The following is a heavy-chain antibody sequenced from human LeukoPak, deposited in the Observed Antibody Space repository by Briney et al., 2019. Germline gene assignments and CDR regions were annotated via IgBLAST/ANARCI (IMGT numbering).Heavy chain of an antibody. D-gene: IGHD3-22*01. CDR2: IYSSGST. Sequence: SETLSLTCTVSGGSLSNYYWSWIRQPAGKGLECIGRIYSSGSTSYNPSLKSRVTMTVDTSKNQFSLKLRSVTAADTAVYYCARGKMYYYDSSGYAYWGQGTLVTVSS. J-gene: IGHJ4*02. CDR3: ARGKMYYYDSSGYAY. V-gene: IGHV4-4*07. CDR1: GGSLSNYY.